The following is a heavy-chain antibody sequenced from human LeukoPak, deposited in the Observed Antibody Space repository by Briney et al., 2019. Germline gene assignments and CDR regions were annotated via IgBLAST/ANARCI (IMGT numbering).Heavy chain of an antibody. CDR1: GFTFCDYT. V-gene: IGHV3-49*03. D-gene: IGHD3-16*01. CDR2: IRTKHYGGKR. CDR3: TRYWPTIERTAGELFEY. J-gene: IGHJ4*02. Sequence: PGGSLRLSCSASGFTFCDYTMSWFRQAPGKGLEWVGFIRTKHYGGKREYAASVKGRFSISRDDSKSMDYLQMNSLKAEDTAVYSCTRYWPTIERTAGELFEYWGQGTLVTVSS.